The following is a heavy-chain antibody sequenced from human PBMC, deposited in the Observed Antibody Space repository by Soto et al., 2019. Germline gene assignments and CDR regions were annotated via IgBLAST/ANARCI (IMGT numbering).Heavy chain of an antibody. Sequence: PGGSLRLSCAASGFTFSSYSMNWVRQAPGKGLEWVSYISSSSSAIYYADSVKGRFTISRDNAKNSLYLQMNSLRDEDTAVYYCVRDRAAAGNSNGIDVWGQAPTLTGSS. J-gene: IGHJ6*02. CDR2: ISSSSSAI. CDR1: GFTFSSYS. CDR3: VRDRAAAGNSNGIDV. V-gene: IGHV3-48*02. D-gene: IGHD6-13*01.